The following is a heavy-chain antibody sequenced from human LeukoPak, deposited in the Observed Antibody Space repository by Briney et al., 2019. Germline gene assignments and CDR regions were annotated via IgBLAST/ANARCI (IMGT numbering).Heavy chain of an antibody. J-gene: IGHJ4*02. Sequence: ASLKVSCKVSGYTLTQLSMHWVRQAPGKGLEWMGGFDPEDGETIYAQKFQGRVTMTEDTSTDTAYMELSSLRSEDTAVYYCATSRSGDDTNFDYWGQGTLVTVSS. D-gene: IGHD4-17*01. V-gene: IGHV1-24*01. CDR1: GYTLTQLS. CDR3: ATSRSGDDTNFDY. CDR2: FDPEDGET.